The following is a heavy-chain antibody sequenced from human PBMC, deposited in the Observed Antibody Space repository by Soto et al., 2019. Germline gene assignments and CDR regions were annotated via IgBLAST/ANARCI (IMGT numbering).Heavy chain of an antibody. CDR2: ISGSGGST. V-gene: IGHV3-23*01. CDR1: GFTFRSYA. J-gene: IGHJ5*02. D-gene: IGHD2-15*01. CDR3: AKDRYYFSANWFDP. Sequence: PGRSLRLSCAASGFTFRSYAMSWVRQAPGKGLEWVSAISGSGGSTCYADSVKGRFTISRDNSKNTLYLQMNSLRAEGTAVYYCAKDRYYFSANWFDPWGQGTLVTVSS.